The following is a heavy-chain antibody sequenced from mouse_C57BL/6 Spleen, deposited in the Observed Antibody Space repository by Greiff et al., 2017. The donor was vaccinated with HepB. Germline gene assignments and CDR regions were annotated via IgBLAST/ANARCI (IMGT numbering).Heavy chain of an antibody. Sequence: EVMLVESGGGLVKPGGSLKLSCAASGFTFSDYGMHWVRQAPEKGLEWVAYISSGSSTIYYADTVKGRFTISRDNAKNTLFLQMTSLRSEDTAMYYCARSLGYGSSWAMDYWGQGTSVTVSS. CDR1: GFTFSDYG. V-gene: IGHV5-17*01. J-gene: IGHJ4*01. CDR2: ISSGSSTI. D-gene: IGHD1-1*01. CDR3: ARSLGYGSSWAMDY.